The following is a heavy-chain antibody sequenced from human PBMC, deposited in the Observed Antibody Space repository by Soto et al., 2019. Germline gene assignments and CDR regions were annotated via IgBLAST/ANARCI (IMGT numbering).Heavy chain of an antibody. Sequence: SETLSLTCTVSGGSIRSGTYYWNWIRKHPGKGLEWIGYIYSSGSTYYNPSLKSRVTMSLDTSKNQFSLNLTSVTAVDTAVYYCARNMDTWSSLPFDIWGQGTMVTVS. D-gene: IGHD2-8*02. J-gene: IGHJ3*02. V-gene: IGHV4-31*03. CDR3: ARNMDTWSSLPFDI. CDR1: GGSIRSGTYY. CDR2: IYSSGST.